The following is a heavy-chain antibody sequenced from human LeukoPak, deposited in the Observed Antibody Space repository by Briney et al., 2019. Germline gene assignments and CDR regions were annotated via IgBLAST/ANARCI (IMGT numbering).Heavy chain of an antibody. J-gene: IGHJ5*02. CDR2: INPNSGGT. CDR1: GYTFTGYY. CDR3: ARDVRYYYDSSGPIWFDP. Sequence: ASVKVSCKASGYTFTGYYMHWVRQAPGQGLEWMGWINPNSGGTNYAQKFQGRVTMTRDTSISTAYMELSRLRSDDTSVYYCARDVRYYYDSSGPIWFDPWGQGTVVTVSS. V-gene: IGHV1-2*02. D-gene: IGHD3-22*01.